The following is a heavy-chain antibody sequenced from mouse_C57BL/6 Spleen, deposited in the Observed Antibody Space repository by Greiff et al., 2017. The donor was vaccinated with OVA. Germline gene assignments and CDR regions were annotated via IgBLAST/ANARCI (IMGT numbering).Heavy chain of an antibody. CDR2: IDPNSGGT. D-gene: IGHD1-1*01. J-gene: IGHJ2*01. CDR3: ARGYGSSYCDY. Sequence: QPPWASLVQPCASPPPSSTSSFYPFTSYWMHWVKQRPGRGLEWIGMIDPNSGGTKYNENFKSKATLTVDKPSSTAYMQLSSLTSEDSAVYYCARGYGSSYCDYWGQGTTITVSS. V-gene: IGHV1-72*01. CDR1: FYPFTSYW.